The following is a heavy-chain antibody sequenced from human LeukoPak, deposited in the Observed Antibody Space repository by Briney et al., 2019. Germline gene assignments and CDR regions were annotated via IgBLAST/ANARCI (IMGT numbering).Heavy chain of an antibody. D-gene: IGHD3-3*01. V-gene: IGHV1-8*03. Sequence: ASVKVSCKASGYTFTSYDINWVRQATGQGLEWMGWMNPNSGNTGYAQKFQGRVTITRNTSISTAYMELSSLRSEDTAVYYCARVRRPSQGFLEWLPLWYWGQGTLVTVSS. CDR2: MNPNSGNT. CDR1: GYTFTSYD. CDR3: ARVRRPSQGFLEWLPLWY. J-gene: IGHJ4*02.